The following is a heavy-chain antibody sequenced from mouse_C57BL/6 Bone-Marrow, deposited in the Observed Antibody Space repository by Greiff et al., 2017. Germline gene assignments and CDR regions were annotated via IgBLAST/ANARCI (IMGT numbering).Heavy chain of an antibody. CDR3: VRLDPLGVDY. Sequence: EVQVVESGGGLVQPKGSLKLSCAASGFSFNTYAMNWVRQAPGKGLEWVARIRSKSNNYATYYADSVKDRFTISRDDSESMLYLQMNNLKTEDTAMYYCVRLDPLGVDYWGQGTTLTVSS. V-gene: IGHV10-1*01. CDR2: IRSKSNNYAT. J-gene: IGHJ2*01. CDR1: GFSFNTYA. D-gene: IGHD4-1*01.